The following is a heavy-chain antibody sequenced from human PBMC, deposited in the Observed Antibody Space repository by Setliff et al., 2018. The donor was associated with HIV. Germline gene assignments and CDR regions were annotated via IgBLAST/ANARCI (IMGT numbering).Heavy chain of an antibody. D-gene: IGHD3-22*01. V-gene: IGHV3-15*01. CDR3: ATAPGYYDSSPFDW. CDR1: GLHVRGAW. J-gene: IGHJ4*02. Sequence: GGSLRLSCKPSGLHVRGAWMNWVRQAPGKGLEWVGRVKIDSDGGTADYAAPVRGRFTFSRDDSKNTVYLQMNSLKTEDTAVYYCATAPGYYDSSPFDWWGPGTLVTVS. CDR2: VKIDSDGGTA.